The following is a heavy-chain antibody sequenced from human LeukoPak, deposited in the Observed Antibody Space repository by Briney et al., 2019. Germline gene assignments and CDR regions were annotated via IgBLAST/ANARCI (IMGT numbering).Heavy chain of an antibody. J-gene: IGHJ4*02. V-gene: IGHV3-64*01. Sequence: GGSLRLSCAASGFTFSSYAMHWVRQAPGKGLEYVSVISSNGGSTYYANSVKGRFTISRDNSKNTLYLQMGSLRAEDMAVYYCARAESSSWHDPSDYWGQGTLVTVSS. D-gene: IGHD6-13*01. CDR3: ARAESSSWHDPSDY. CDR1: GFTFSSYA. CDR2: ISSNGGST.